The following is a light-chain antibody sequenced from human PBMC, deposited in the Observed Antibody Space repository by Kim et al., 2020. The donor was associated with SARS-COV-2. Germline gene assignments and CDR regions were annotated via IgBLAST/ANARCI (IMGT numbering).Light chain of an antibody. CDR1: QSVSSSY. CDR3: QQYGTSRWT. Sequence: EIVLTQSPGTLSLSPGERATLSCRATQSVSSSYLAWYQQKPGQAPRLLIYGASSRATGIPDRFSGSGSGTDFTLTISRVEPEDIAVYYCQQYGTSRWTFGQGTKVEIK. CDR2: GAS. V-gene: IGKV3-20*01. J-gene: IGKJ1*01.